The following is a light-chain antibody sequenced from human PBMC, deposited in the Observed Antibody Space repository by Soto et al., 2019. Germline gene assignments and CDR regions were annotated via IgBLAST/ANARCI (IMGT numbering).Light chain of an antibody. Sequence: QSVLTQPASVSGSPGQSITISCTGTSSDLGGYNYVSWYQQHPGKAPKLRIYDVSNRPSGVSNRFSGSKSGNTASLTISGLQAEDEADYYCSSYTSSSAYLLFGGGTKLTVL. CDR3: SSYTSSSAYLL. J-gene: IGLJ2*01. CDR2: DVS. CDR1: SSDLGGYNY. V-gene: IGLV2-14*01.